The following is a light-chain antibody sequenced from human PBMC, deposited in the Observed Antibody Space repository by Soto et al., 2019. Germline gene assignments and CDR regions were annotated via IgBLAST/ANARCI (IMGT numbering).Light chain of an antibody. CDR1: QGISSA. J-gene: IGKJ5*01. Sequence: AIQLTQSPSSLSASVGDRVTITCRASQGISSALAWYKQKPGKAPKLLIYDAYSLESGVPSRFSGSGSGTDLTLTISSLQPEDFATYYSQQFNSYSWITFGQGTRLEIK. CDR2: DAY. V-gene: IGKV1-13*02. CDR3: QQFNSYSWIT.